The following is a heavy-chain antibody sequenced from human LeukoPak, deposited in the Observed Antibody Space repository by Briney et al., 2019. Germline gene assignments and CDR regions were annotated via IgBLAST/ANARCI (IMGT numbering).Heavy chain of an antibody. J-gene: IGHJ4*02. D-gene: IGHD5-12*01. CDR1: GFIFSSCP. Sequence: GGSLRLSCVASGFIFSSCPMHWVRQAPDKGLEYLSAILGNGYALFYADSVKGRFTISRDNSKNTLYLQMGNLRADDMAVYYCARDSTSGYSFDSWGQGTLVTVSS. CDR3: ARDSTSGYSFDS. V-gene: IGHV3-64*02. CDR2: ILGNGYAL.